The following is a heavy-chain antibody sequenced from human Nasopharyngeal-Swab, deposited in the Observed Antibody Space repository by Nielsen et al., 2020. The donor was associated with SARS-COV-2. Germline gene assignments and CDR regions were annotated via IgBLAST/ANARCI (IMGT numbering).Heavy chain of an antibody. CDR2: ISYDGKTI. D-gene: IGHD4-17*01. CDR1: GFTFSNYG. V-gene: IGHV3-30*03. J-gene: IGHJ4*02. Sequence: GESLKISCAASGFTFSNYGFHWVRQAPGKGLEWVAVISYDGKTIAYTDSVKGRFTISRDDSKNTLYLQMDSLRGEDTAVYYCARDAPAHYGAFYWGRGTLVTVSS. CDR3: ARDAPAHYGAFY.